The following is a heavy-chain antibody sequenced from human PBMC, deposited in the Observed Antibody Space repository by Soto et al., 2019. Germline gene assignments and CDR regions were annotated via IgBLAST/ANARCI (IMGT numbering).Heavy chain of an antibody. D-gene: IGHD6-19*01. V-gene: IGHV3-15*07. CDR3: TTLLVYRRGWSDC. J-gene: IGHJ4*02. Sequence: EVQLVESGGGLVKPGESLRLSCTASGFSFTSASMHWVRQAPGKGLEWVGRIKSKNEGGTIDYAEPVKGRFTISRDDSKDTLYLQMNNLNTEDTAVYYCTTLLVYRRGWSDCWGQGTLVTVSS. CDR1: GFSFTSAS. CDR2: IKSKNEGGTI.